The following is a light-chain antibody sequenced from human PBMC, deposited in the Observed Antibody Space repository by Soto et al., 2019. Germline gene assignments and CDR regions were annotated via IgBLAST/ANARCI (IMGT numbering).Light chain of an antibody. CDR2: GAS. V-gene: IGKV3D-15*01. J-gene: IGKJ3*01. CDR3: QQYNSWPFT. CDR1: QSVSSN. Sequence: EILMTQSPATLSVSPGERATLSCKASQSVSSNLAWYQQKPGQSPRLLIYGASPRATGIPGSFSGSGSGTEFTLTISSLQSEDFAVYYCQQYNSWPFTFGPGT.